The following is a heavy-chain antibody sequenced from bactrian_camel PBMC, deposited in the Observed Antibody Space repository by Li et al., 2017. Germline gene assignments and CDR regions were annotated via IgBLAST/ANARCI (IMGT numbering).Heavy chain of an antibody. J-gene: IGHJ4*01. CDR1: GFTFSNYD. CDR3: ARSDKYYFYSDYYYTLTI. V-gene: IGHV3S40*01. CDR2: TDGSGRTT. Sequence: VQLVESGGGSAQAGGSLRLSCAASGFTFSNYDMSWVRQAPGKGLEWISSTDGSGRTTAYADSVKGRFTISRDNAKNTLYLQIDSLKTEDTAMYYCARSDKYYFYSDYYYTLTIWGQGTQVTVS. D-gene: IGHD2*01.